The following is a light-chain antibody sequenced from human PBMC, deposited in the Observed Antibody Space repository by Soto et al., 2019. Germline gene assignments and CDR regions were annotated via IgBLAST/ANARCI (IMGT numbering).Light chain of an antibody. CDR3: QQLDTYPLP. CDR2: HAS. V-gene: IGKV1-9*01. Sequence: DIQLTQSPSFLSASVGDRVIITCRASQGISNFFAWYQQQPGKAPQLLIYHASTLQSGVPSRFSGSGSGTEFTLTISSLQPEDFATYYCQQLDTYPLPFGGGTKVEI. J-gene: IGKJ4*01. CDR1: QGISNF.